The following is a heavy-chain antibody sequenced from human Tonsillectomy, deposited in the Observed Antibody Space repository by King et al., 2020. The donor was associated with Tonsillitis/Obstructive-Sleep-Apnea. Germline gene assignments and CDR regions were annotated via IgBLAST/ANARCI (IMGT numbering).Heavy chain of an antibody. Sequence: VQLQQWGAGLLKASETLSLTCAVYGGSFSGFYWNWIRQPPGKGLEWIGEINHIGSTNHIGSTNYNPSLKSRVTISVDTSKNQFSLRLSSVTAADTAVYYCARGWAPNHSNYYHSYYMAVWGKGTTVTVSS. D-gene: IGHD4-11*01. CDR1: GGSFSGFY. CDR3: ARGWAPNHSNYYHSYYMAV. V-gene: IGHV4-34*01. J-gene: IGHJ6*03. CDR2: INHIGSTNHIGST.